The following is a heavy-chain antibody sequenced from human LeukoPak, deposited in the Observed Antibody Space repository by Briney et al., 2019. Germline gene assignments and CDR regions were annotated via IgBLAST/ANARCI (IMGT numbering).Heavy chain of an antibody. D-gene: IGHD4-17*01. CDR3: AKARDYGDSRYYFDY. CDR1: GFTFSSYG. J-gene: IGHJ4*02. Sequence: GGSLRLSCAASGFTFSSYGMHWVRQAPGKGLEWVAVISYDGSNKYYADSVKGRFTISRDNSKNTLYLQMNSLRAEDTAVYYCAKARDYGDSRYYFDYWGQGTLVTVSS. V-gene: IGHV3-30*18. CDR2: ISYDGSNK.